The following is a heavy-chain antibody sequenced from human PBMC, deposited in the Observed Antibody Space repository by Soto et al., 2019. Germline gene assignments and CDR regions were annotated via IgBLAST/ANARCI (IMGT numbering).Heavy chain of an antibody. CDR3: ARSMYNWNYVSGSYYYYGMDV. J-gene: IGHJ6*02. V-gene: IGHV6-1*01. D-gene: IGHD1-7*01. CDR2: TYYRSKWYN. CDR1: GDSVSSNSAA. Sequence: SQTLSLTCAISGDSVSSNSAAWNWIRQSPSRGLEWLGRTYYRSKWYNDYAVSVKSRITINPDTSKNQFSLQLNSVTPEDTAVYYCARSMYNWNYVSGSYYYYGMDVWGQGTTVTVSS.